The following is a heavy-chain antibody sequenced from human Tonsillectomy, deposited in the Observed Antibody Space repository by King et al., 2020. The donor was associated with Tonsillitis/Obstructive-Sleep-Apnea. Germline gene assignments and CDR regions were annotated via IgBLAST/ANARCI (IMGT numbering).Heavy chain of an antibody. CDR1: GITFISYA. J-gene: IGHJ4*02. V-gene: IGHV3-23*04. CDR3: AKAMVQGIIITIFDY. CDR2: IRGGGGST. D-gene: IGHD3-10*01. Sequence: VQLVESGGGLGQPGGSLRLSCAASGITFISYAMSWVRQAPGKGLEWVSTIRGGGGSTYYADSVKGRFTISRDNSKNTLYLQMNSLRAEDTAVYYCAKAMVQGIIITIFDYWGQGTLVTVSS.